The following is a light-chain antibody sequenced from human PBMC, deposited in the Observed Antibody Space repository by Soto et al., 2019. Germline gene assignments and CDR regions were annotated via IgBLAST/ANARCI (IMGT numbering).Light chain of an antibody. Sequence: EIVLTQSPATLSLSPGERATLSCRASQSVSSYLAWYQQKPGQAPRLLIYDASKRATGIPARFSGSGSGTDFTLTISSLEPEDIAVYYCQQRSNWPPEWTFGQGTKVEIK. J-gene: IGKJ1*01. CDR3: QQRSNWPPEWT. CDR2: DAS. CDR1: QSVSSY. V-gene: IGKV3-11*01.